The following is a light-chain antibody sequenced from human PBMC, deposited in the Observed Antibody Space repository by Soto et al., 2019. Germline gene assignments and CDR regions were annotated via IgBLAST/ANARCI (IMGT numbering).Light chain of an antibody. CDR2: EGS. J-gene: IGLJ1*01. CDR1: SSDVGSYNL. CDR3: CSYAGSSTFWYV. V-gene: IGLV2-23*01. Sequence: QSVLTQPASVSGSPGQSITISCTGTSSDVGSYNLVSWYQQHPGKAPKLMIYEGSKRPSGVSNRFSGSKSGNTASLTISGLQAEDEADYYCCSYAGSSTFWYVFGTGTKVTV.